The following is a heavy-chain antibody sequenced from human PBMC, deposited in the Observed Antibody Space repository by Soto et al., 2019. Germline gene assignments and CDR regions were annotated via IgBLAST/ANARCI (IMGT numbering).Heavy chain of an antibody. CDR2: ISYDGSNK. V-gene: IGHV3-30-3*01. D-gene: IGHD2-15*01. J-gene: IGHJ3*02. Sequence: PGGSVRLSCAASGFTFSSYAMHWVRQAPGKGLEWVAVISYDGSNKYYADSVKGRFTISRDNSKNTLYLQMNSLRAEDTAVYYCARDGGYFSGGSCSSDASDIWGQAIMVTV. CDR3: ARDGGYFSGGSCSSDASDI. CDR1: GFTFSSYA.